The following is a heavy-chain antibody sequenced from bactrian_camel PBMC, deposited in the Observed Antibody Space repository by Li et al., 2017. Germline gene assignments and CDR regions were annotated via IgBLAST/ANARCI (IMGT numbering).Heavy chain of an antibody. V-gene: IGHV3S5*01. CDR3: AVRVGVNCYWSPLIHSTYQN. Sequence: HVQLVESGGGSVQPGGSLRLSCVAPLSTYSGNCVGWFRQAPGKGLEWVASVERDGSGAYYGGAAKGRFTISRNTAKNTVYLQMNSLKPEDTAMYYCAVRVGVNCYWSPLIHSTYQNWGQGTQVTVS. D-gene: IGHD5*01. CDR2: VERDGSGA. J-gene: IGHJ4*01. CDR1: LSTYSGNC.